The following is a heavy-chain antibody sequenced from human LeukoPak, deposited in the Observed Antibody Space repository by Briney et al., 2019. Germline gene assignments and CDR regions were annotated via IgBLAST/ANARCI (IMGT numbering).Heavy chain of an antibody. J-gene: IGHJ3*01. CDR2: INSDGSDT. CDR1: GFTFSSYW. CDR3: ARGWVPSDITLK. D-gene: IGHD3-22*01. V-gene: IGHV3-74*01. Sequence: GGSLRLSCAASGFTFSSYWMHWVRQAPGEGLVWVARINSDGSDTNYADSVKGRFAISRDNARNTVYLQMNCLRAEDTTVYYCARGWVPSDITLKWGQGTMVTVSS.